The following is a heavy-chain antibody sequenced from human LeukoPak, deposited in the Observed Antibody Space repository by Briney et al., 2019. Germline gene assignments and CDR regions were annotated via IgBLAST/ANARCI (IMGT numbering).Heavy chain of an antibody. CDR2: INWNGGST. CDR3: ARGRPPADY. J-gene: IGHJ4*02. Sequence: GGSLRLSCAASGFTFDDYGMSWVRQAPGKGLELVCGINWNGGSTGYAGSVTGRFTISRDNAKISLYMQMNSLRAEDTALYYCARGRPPADYWGQGTLVTVSS. CDR1: GFTFDDYG. V-gene: IGHV3-20*04.